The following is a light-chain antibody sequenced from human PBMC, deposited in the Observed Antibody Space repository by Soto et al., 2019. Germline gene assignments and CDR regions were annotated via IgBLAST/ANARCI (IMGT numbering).Light chain of an antibody. J-gene: IGKJ2*01. Sequence: DIQMTQSPSTLSASVGDRVTITCRASQSISSWLAWYQQKPGKAPKLLIYDASRLESGVPSRFSGSGSGTEFPLTISSLQPDDFATYYCQQYNSYSPTFGQGTKLEIK. CDR3: QQYNSYSPT. V-gene: IGKV1-5*01. CDR1: QSISSW. CDR2: DAS.